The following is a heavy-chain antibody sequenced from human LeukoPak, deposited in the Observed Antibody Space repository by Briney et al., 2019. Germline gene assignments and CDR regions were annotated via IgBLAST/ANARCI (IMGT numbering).Heavy chain of an antibody. CDR3: ARLSDAAGVDY. V-gene: IGHV5-51*01. CDR2: IYPGDSDT. Sequence: GESLKISCKGSGSSFTSYWIGWVRQMPGKGLEWMGIIYPGDSDTRYSPSFQGQVTISADKSITTAYLQWRSLKASDTAMYYCARLSDAAGVDYWGQGTLVTVSS. J-gene: IGHJ4*02. CDR1: GSSFTSYW. D-gene: IGHD6-13*01.